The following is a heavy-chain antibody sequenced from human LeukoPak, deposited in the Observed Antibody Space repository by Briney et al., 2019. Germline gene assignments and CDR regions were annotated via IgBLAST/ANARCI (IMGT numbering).Heavy chain of an antibody. CDR3: AREHYFYYMDV. Sequence: CLRLSSAASRLTLSSYWMSSGRQAPGQRLKWVANIKQDGSEKYYVDYVKGRFTISRDNAENSLYLQMNSLRDEDTAVYYCAREHYFYYMDVWGKGTTVTVSS. V-gene: IGHV3-7*01. CDR2: IKQDGSEK. J-gene: IGHJ6*03. CDR1: RLTLSSYW.